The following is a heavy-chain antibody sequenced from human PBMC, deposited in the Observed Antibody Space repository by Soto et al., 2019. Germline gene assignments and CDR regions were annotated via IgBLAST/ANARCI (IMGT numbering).Heavy chain of an antibody. CDR3: ARDHDYGDYDY. CDR2: IWYDGSNK. Sequence: GGSRRLSCAASGFTFSSYGMHWVRQAPGKGLGGVAVIWYDGSNKYHADSVKGRFTISRDNSKNTLYLQMNSLRAEDTAVYYCARDHDYGDYDYWGQGTLVTVSS. CDR1: GFTFSSYG. D-gene: IGHD4-17*01. V-gene: IGHV3-33*01. J-gene: IGHJ4*02.